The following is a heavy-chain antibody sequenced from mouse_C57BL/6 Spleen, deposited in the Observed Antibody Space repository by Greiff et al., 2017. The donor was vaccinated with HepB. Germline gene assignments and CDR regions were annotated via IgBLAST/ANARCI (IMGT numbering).Heavy chain of an antibody. CDR3: TGLYYYGKVDY. CDR1: GFTFSNYW. Sequence: EVQLQESGGGLVQPGGSMKLSCVASGFTFSNYWMNWVRQSPEKGLEWVAQIRLKSDNYATHYAESVKGRFTISRDDSKSSVYLQMNNLRAEDTGIYYCTGLYYYGKVDYWGQGTTLTVSS. J-gene: IGHJ2*01. V-gene: IGHV6-3*01. CDR2: IRLKSDNYAT. D-gene: IGHD1-1*01.